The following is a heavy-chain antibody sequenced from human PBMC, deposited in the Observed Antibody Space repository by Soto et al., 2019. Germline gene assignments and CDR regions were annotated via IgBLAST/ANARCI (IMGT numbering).Heavy chain of an antibody. CDR3: ARGRRSGSWTQGIYGMDV. CDR2: IYHSGST. J-gene: IGHJ6*02. Sequence: PSETLSLTCAVSGGSISSGGYSWSWIRQPPGKGLEWIGYIYHSGSTYYNPSLKSRVTISVDRSKNQFSLKLSSVTAADTAVYYCARGRRSGSWTQGIYGMDVWGQGTTVTVSS. D-gene: IGHD6-13*01. V-gene: IGHV4-30-2*01. CDR1: GGSISSGGYS.